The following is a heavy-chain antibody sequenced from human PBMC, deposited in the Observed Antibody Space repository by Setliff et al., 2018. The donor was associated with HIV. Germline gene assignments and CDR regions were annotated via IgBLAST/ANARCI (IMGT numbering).Heavy chain of an antibody. CDR1: GDSITSRPY. V-gene: IGHV4-4*07. Sequence: SETLSLTCTVSGDSITSRPYWTWVRQPAGKGLEWIGRIYVSGDTNYNPSLKSRVTMSLDTSKKHFSLKLKSVTAADTAVYYCARRGIVGVTRGFYYYGLDVWGQGTTVTVSS. CDR3: ARRGIVGVTRGFYYYGLDV. D-gene: IGHD1-26*01. J-gene: IGHJ6*02. CDR2: IYVSGDT.